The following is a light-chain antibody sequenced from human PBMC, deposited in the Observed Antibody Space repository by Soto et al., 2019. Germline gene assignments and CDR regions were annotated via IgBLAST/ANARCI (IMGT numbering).Light chain of an antibody. J-gene: IGKJ1*01. CDR2: KAA. CDR3: QHYNSFSRT. V-gene: IGKV1-5*03. CDR1: DNIVRW. Sequence: DIQMTQSPCTLSASVGDGGASTCRAGDNIVRWVAWYQQKPGKAPTLLLYKAANLADEVPSRFAGSGSGTDFTLPTTRLQQDDVATSYCQHYNSFSRTLGQGTKVDIK.